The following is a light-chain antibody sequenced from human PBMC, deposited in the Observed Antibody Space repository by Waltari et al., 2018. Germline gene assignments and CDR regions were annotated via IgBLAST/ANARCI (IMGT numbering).Light chain of an antibody. V-gene: IGKV3-11*01. Sequence: EIVLTQSPATLSLSPGERATLSCMASQNVSSYLAWYQQKPGQAPRLLIYDAANRATGIPSRFSGIVSGTDFTLTISSLGPEDFAVYYCQQRSNWPPWAFGQGTKVEIK. CDR3: QQRSNWPPWA. CDR1: QNVSSY. J-gene: IGKJ1*01. CDR2: DAA.